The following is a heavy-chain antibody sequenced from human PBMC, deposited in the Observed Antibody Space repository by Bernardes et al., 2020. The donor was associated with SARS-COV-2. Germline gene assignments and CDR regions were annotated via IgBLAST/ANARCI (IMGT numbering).Heavy chain of an antibody. D-gene: IGHD3-22*01. Sequence: SETLSLTCTVTSDSISTNYYQWAWIRQSPGRGLEWIGSIHSSGKSYDNMSLRSRLTMSVDPSKSRFSLQLSSVSAADAAVYYCARRGYFLGGVLDVWGPGTAVTVSS. J-gene: IGHJ6*02. CDR1: SDSISTNYYQ. V-gene: IGHV4-39*01. CDR2: IHSSGKS. CDR3: ARRGYFLGGVLDV.